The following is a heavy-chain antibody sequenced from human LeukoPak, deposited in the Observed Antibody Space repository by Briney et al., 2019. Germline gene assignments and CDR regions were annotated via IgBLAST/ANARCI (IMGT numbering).Heavy chain of an antibody. CDR2: LYYSGNT. CDR1: DDSITNNNYY. CDR3: ARGPVLAPFDY. V-gene: IGHV4-39*07. Sequence: SETLSLTCTVSDDSITNNNYYWGWIRQPPGKGLEWIGTLYYSGNTYYSPSLKSRVTISVQKSKNQFSLKLNSVTAADTAVYYCARGPVLAPFDYWGQGILVTVSS. D-gene: IGHD2-8*01. J-gene: IGHJ4*02.